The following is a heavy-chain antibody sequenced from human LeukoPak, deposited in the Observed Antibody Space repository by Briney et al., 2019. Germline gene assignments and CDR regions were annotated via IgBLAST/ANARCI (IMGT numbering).Heavy chain of an antibody. Sequence: SETLSLTCTVSGGSISSGDYYWSWIRQPPGKGLEWIGYIYYSGSTYYNPSLKSRVTISVDTSKNQFSLKLSSVTAADTAVYYCARGDGRPGRPPGYWGQGTLVTVSS. V-gene: IGHV4-30-4*01. CDR3: ARGDGRPGRPPGY. CDR1: GGSISSGDYY. J-gene: IGHJ4*02. CDR2: IYYSGST. D-gene: IGHD5-24*01.